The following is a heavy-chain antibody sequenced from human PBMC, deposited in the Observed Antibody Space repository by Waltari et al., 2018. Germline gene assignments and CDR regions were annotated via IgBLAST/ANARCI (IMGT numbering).Heavy chain of an antibody. CDR1: GFPFSRFG. Sequence: QVQLVESGGGVVQPGRSLRPSCPASGFPFSRFGMHWVRQAPGKGLEWVAVIWHDGSNEYYVDSVKGRFTISRDNSKNTLYLQMNSLRAEDSAVYYCASQSTTLFDYWGQGTLVTVSS. CDR3: ASQSTTLFDY. CDR2: IWHDGSNE. V-gene: IGHV3-33*01. D-gene: IGHD2-15*01. J-gene: IGHJ4*02.